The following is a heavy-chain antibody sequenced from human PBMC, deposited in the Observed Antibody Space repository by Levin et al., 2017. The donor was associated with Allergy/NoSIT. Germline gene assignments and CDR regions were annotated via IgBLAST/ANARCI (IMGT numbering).Heavy chain of an antibody. J-gene: IGHJ6*02. CDR3: AKDLGSTRSYGMDV. D-gene: IGHD2-2*01. CDR2: ISHDGSNK. Sequence: GESLKISCAASGFNFSSYGMHWVRQAPGTGLEWEAFISHDGSNKYFADSVKGRFTISRDNSKNTLYLQVNSLRPEDTAAYYCAKDLGSTRSYGMDVWGQGTTVTVSS. V-gene: IGHV3-30*18. CDR1: GFNFSSYG.